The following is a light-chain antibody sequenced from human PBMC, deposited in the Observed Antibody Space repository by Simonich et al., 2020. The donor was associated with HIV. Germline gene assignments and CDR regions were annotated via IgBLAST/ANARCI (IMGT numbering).Light chain of an antibody. CDR3: CSYAGSSTWV. Sequence: QSALTQPASVSGSPGQSITISCTGTSSDVGSYNLVSWYQQHPGKAPKLMIYEGNKRPAGVSNRFSGSKSGNMASLTISGLQAEDDADYYCCSYAGSSTWVFGGGTKLTVL. CDR1: SSDVGSYNL. J-gene: IGLJ3*02. V-gene: IGLV2-23*01. CDR2: EGN.